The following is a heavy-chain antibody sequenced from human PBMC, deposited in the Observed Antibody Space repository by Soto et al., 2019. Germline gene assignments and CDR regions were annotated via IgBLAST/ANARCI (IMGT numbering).Heavy chain of an antibody. V-gene: IGHV3-30-3*01. Sequence: QVQLVESGGGVVQPGNSLRLSCAGSGFPFSAEAMHWVRQAPGKGLEWVAAISYDANNKNHADSVKGRFTVSRDNSKNTLYLQIYSLRPEDTAVYYCARDYSSGWCLDYWGQGSLVTVSS. J-gene: IGHJ4*02. CDR3: ARDYSSGWCLDY. CDR2: ISYDANNK. CDR1: GFPFSAEA. D-gene: IGHD6-13*01.